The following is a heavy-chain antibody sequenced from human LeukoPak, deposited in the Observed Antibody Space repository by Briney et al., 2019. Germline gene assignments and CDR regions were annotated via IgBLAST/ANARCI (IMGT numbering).Heavy chain of an antibody. CDR1: GGSISSGDYY. D-gene: IGHD6-13*01. V-gene: IGHV4-30-4*01. CDR2: IYYSGST. Sequence: SETLSLTCTVSGGSISSGDYYWSWIRQPPGKGLEWIGYIYYSGSTYYNPSLKSRVTISVDTSKNQFSLKLSSVTAADTAVYYCARRTYSSSWYGYWGQGTLVTVSS. CDR3: ARRTYSSSWYGY. J-gene: IGHJ4*02.